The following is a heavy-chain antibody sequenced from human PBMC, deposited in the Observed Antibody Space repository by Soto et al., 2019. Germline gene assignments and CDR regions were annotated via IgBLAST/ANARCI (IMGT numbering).Heavy chain of an antibody. J-gene: IGHJ4*02. CDR2: IPNNGSA. CDR3: ARIGWGGDS. CDR1: GGSVRTGSYH. Sequence: QVQLQESGPGRVKPSETLSLTCSVSGGSVRTGSYHWSWIRQPPGKGLEWIGFIPNNGSADYNPSLMSRVVVSIDRSKNKFSLKVNSVTAADTAVYFCARIGWGGDSWGQGTLVTVSS. V-gene: IGHV4-61*01. D-gene: IGHD7-27*01.